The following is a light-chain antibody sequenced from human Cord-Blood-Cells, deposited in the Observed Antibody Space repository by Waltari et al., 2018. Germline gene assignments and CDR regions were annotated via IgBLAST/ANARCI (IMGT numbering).Light chain of an antibody. J-gene: IGLJ1*01. CDR3: SSYTSSSTYV. V-gene: IGLV2-14*03. Sequence: QSALTLPASVSGSPGQSITLSCTGTSSDVGGSNYVSWYQQHPGKAPKLMIYDVSNRPSGVSNRFSGSKSGNTASLTISGLQAEDEADYYCSSYTSSSTYVFGTGTKVTVL. CDR1: SSDVGGSNY. CDR2: DVS.